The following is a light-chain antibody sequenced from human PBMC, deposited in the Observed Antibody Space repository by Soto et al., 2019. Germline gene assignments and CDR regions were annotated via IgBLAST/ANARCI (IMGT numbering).Light chain of an antibody. CDR3: SSYTGSATLDV. J-gene: IGLJ1*01. CDR1: RSDVGGYDY. V-gene: IGLV2-14*01. CDR2: DVS. Sequence: QSALTQPASVSGSPGQSITISCAGTRSDVGGYDYVSWYQHHPGKAPKLMIYDVSNRPSGVSNRFSGSKSGNTATLTISGLQAEDEAEYYCSSYTGSATLDVFGTGTKLTVL.